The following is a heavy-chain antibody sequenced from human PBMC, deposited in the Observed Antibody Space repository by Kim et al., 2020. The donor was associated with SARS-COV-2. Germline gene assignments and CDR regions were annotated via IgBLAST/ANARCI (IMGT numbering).Heavy chain of an antibody. CDR2: INPSGGST. D-gene: IGHD2-15*01. CDR3: AREGQGSEPYYYYGMDV. CDR1: GYTFTSYY. J-gene: IGHJ6*02. V-gene: IGHV1-46*01. Sequence: ASVKVSCKASGYTFTSYYMHWVRQAPGQGLEWMGIINPSGGSTSYAQKFQGRVTMTRDTSTSTVYMELSSLRSEDTAVYYCAREGQGSEPYYYYGMDVWGQGTTVTVSS.